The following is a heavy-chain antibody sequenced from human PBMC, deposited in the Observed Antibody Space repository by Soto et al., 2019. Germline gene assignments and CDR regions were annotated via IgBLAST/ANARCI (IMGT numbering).Heavy chain of an antibody. CDR1: GYSFTSYW. Sequence: RGESLKISCKGSGYSFTSYWIGWVRQMPGKGLEWMGIIYPGDSDTRYSPSFQGQVTISADKSISTAYLQWSSLKASDTAMYYCARHFWGQRYGMDVWGQGTTVTVSS. J-gene: IGHJ6*02. CDR3: ARHFWGQRYGMDV. D-gene: IGHD3-16*01. V-gene: IGHV5-51*01. CDR2: IYPGDSDT.